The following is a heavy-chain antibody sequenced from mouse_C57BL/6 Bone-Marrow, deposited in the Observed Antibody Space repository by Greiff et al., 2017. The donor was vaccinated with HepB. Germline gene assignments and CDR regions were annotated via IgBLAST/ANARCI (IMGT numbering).Heavy chain of an antibody. Sequence: EVMLVESGGGLVQPGGSLKLSCAASGFTFSDYYMYWVRQTPEKRLEWVAYISNGGGSTYYPDTVKGRFTISRDNAKNTLYLQMSRLKSEDTAMYYCARHAITTVVPFDYWGQGTTLTVSS. V-gene: IGHV5-12*01. D-gene: IGHD1-1*01. CDR3: ARHAITTVVPFDY. J-gene: IGHJ2*01. CDR1: GFTFSDYY. CDR2: ISNGGGST.